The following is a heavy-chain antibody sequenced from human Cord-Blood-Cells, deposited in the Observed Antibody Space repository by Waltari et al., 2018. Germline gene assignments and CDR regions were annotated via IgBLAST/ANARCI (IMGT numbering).Heavy chain of an antibody. CDR3: ARDKGIRYSGSYYAFDI. CDR2: VNPNRGGT. V-gene: IGHV1-2*02. Sequence: QVQLVQSGGEVKKSGASVKVSCKDSGYTLTGYYMHCVRAAPGKGLEGMGWVNPNRGGTNYAQKLQGRGTMTRDTSISTAYMELSRLRSDDTAVYYCARDKGIRYSGSYYAFDIWGQGTMVTVSS. D-gene: IGHD1-26*01. CDR1: GYTLTGYY. J-gene: IGHJ3*02.